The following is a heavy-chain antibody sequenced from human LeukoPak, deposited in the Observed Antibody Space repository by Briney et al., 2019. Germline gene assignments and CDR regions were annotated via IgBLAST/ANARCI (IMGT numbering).Heavy chain of an antibody. Sequence: GGSLRLSCAASGFTVSSNYMSWVRQAPGKGLEWVSVIYSGGSTYYADSVKGRFTISRDNSKNTLYLQMNSLRAEDTAVYYCARVQNNYYYYYGMDVWGQGTTVTVSS. CDR1: GFTVSSNY. D-gene: IGHD1/OR15-1a*01. CDR3: ARVQNNYYYYYGMDV. CDR2: IYSGGST. J-gene: IGHJ6*02. V-gene: IGHV3-66*01.